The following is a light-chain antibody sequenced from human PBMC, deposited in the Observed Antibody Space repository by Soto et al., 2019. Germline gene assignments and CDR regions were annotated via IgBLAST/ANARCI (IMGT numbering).Light chain of an antibody. Sequence: EIVLTQSPGTLSLSPGARAPLSCRASQNVDSNYLAWYQQKPGQAPRIIIFGASGRATGIPDRFSGSGSGTDFTLTISRLEPEDFAVYYCQQYGSLSWTFGQGTRLEIK. J-gene: IGKJ5*01. CDR2: GAS. V-gene: IGKV3-20*01. CDR1: QNVDSNY. CDR3: QQYGSLSWT.